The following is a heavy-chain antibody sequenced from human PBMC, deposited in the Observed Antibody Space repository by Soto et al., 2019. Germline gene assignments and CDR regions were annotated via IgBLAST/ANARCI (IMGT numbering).Heavy chain of an antibody. Sequence: SETLSLTCAVYGGSFSGYYWSWIRQPPGKGLEWIGEINHSGSTNYNPSLKSRVTISVDTSKNQFSLKLSSVTAADTAVYYCASLGRGAAAGKGYWGQGTLVTVSS. CDR2: INHSGST. CDR1: GGSFSGYY. J-gene: IGHJ4*02. CDR3: ASLGRGAAAGKGY. D-gene: IGHD6-13*01. V-gene: IGHV4-34*01.